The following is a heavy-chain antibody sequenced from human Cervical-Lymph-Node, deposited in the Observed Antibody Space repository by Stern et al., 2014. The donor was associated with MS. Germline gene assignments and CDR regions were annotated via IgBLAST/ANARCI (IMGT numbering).Heavy chain of an antibody. CDR2: ISSSSSYI. Sequence: VQLVESGGGLVKPGGSLRLSCAASGFTFSSYSMNWVRQAPGKGLEWVSSISSSSSYIYYADSVKGRFTISRDNAKNSLYLQMNSLRAEDTAVYYCARDGRELVRMAYWGQGTLVTVSS. CDR3: ARDGRELVRMAY. CDR1: GFTFSSYS. J-gene: IGHJ4*02. D-gene: IGHD1-26*01. V-gene: IGHV3-21*01.